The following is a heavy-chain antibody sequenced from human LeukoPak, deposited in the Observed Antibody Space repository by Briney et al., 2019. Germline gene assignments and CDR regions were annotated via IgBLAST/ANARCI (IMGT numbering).Heavy chain of an antibody. V-gene: IGHV4-34*01. CDR1: GGSFSGYY. J-gene: IGHJ4*02. D-gene: IGHD5-18*01. CDR2: INHSGST. CDR3: ARDQQLWTLRGTLDY. Sequence: SETLSLTCAVYGGSFSGYYWSWIRQPPGKGLEWIGEINHSGSTNYNPSLKSRVTISVDTSKNQFSLKLSSVTAADTAVYYCARDQQLWTLRGTLDYWGQGTLVTVSS.